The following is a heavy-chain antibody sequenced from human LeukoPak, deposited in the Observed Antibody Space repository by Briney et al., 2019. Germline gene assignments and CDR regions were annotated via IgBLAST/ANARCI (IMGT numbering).Heavy chain of an antibody. J-gene: IGHJ4*02. CDR1: GGAISTYY. CDR3: ARAPPGLGFDY. Sequence: SETLSLTCSVSGGAISTYYWSWIRQPPGKGLEWIGYIYYSGSTNYSPSLKSRVTISVDTSKNQFSLKLSSVTAADTAVYYCARAPPGLGFDYWGQGTLVTVSS. D-gene: IGHD1-14*01. CDR2: IYYSGST. V-gene: IGHV4-59*08.